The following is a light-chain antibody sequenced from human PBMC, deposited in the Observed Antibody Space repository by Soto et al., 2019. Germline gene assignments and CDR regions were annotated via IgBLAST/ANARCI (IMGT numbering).Light chain of an antibody. Sequence: IQMTQSPSSLSASVGERVTITCRASQSIRDDLNWIQQKPGKAPKLLIYATSNVESGVPSRFSGSGTGTDFTLTISSLQPEDFATYYSPQDSIYPLTSGGGSKVEIX. V-gene: IGKV1-6*01. J-gene: IGKJ4*01. CDR1: QSIRDD. CDR2: ATS. CDR3: PQDSIYPLT.